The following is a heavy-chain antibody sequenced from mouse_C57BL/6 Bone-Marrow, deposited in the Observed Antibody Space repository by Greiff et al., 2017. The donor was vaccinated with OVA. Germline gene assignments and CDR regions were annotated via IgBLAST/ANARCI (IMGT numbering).Heavy chain of an antibody. CDR3: ARANWYYFDD. CDR1: GFTFSSYA. V-gene: IGHV5-4*01. CDR2: ISDGGSYT. Sequence: EVHLVESGGGLVKPGGSLKLSCAASGFTFSSYAMSWVRQTPEKRLEWVATISDGGSYTYYPDNVKGRFTISRDNAKNNLSLQMSHLKSEDTAMYYCARANWYYFDDWGQGTTLTVSS. D-gene: IGHD4-1*01. J-gene: IGHJ2*01.